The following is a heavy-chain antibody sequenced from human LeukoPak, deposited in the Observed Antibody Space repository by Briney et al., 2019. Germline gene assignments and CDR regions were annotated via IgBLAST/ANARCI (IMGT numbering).Heavy chain of an antibody. CDR1: GGSFSGDY. CDR3: ARGATAMATDFHY. Sequence: SETLSVTCAVYGGSFSGDYWSCIRQPPGKGLEWIGEINHSGSTNYNPSLKSRVTISVDTSKNQFSLKLSSVTAADTAVYYCARGATAMATDFHYWGQGTLVTVSS. CDR2: INHSGST. J-gene: IGHJ4*02. D-gene: IGHD5-18*01. V-gene: IGHV4-34*01.